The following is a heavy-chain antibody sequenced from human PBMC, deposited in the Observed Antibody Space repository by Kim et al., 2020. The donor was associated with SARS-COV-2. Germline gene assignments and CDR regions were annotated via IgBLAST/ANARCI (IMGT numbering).Heavy chain of an antibody. CDR1: GFSFGSYE. CDR2: ITSDGNRA. Sequence: GGSLRLSCAASGFSFGSYEMNWVRQAPGKGLEWVAYITSDGNRAEHAESVDGRFSISRDNAKNSLFLQMNSLSVEDTAVYYFTRYHPTVADFDSLG. V-gene: IGHV3-48*03. CDR3: TRYHPTVADFDS. D-gene: IGHD2-2*01. J-gene: IGHJ4*01.